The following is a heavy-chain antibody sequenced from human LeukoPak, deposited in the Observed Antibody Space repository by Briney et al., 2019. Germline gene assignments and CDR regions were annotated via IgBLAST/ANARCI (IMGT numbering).Heavy chain of an antibody. J-gene: IGHJ4*02. CDR3: ARGLGSY. V-gene: IGHV4-34*01. CDR1: GGSFSGYY. CDR2: INHSGST. Sequence: SETLSLTCAVYGGSFSGYYWSWIRQPPGKGREWIGEINHSGSTNYNPSLKRRVTISVDTSKNQFSLKLSSVTAADTAVYYCARGLGSYWGQGTLVTVSS.